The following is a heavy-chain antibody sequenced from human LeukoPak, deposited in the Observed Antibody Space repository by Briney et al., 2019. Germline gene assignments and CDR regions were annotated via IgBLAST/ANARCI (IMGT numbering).Heavy chain of an antibody. V-gene: IGHV1-24*01. CDR3: ATLWFGELLRGAWFDP. D-gene: IGHD3-10*01. Sequence: ASVKVSCKGSGYTLTELSMHWVRQAPGKGLEWMGGFDPEDGETIYAQKFQGRVTMTEDTSTDTAYMELSSLRSEDTAVYYCATLWFGELLRGAWFDPWGQGTLVTVSS. J-gene: IGHJ5*02. CDR2: FDPEDGET. CDR1: GYTLTELS.